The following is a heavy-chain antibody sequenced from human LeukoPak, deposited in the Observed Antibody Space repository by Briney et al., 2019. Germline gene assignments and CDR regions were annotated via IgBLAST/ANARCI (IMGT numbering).Heavy chain of an antibody. CDR1: VFTFSRYV. J-gene: IGHJ4*02. CDR3: ARDSEMIGVIPGAMRN. CDR2: ISYDGRNK. V-gene: IGHV3-30*04. Sequence: GGALRVSRVPSVFTFSRYVLHWVRPAPAKGVEGVAVISYDGRNKYYAHSPKGRFTLPRDNFKNTLYLQMNSLRAEDTAVYYCARDSEMIGVIPGAMRNWGQGTLVTVSS. D-gene: IGHD2-2*01.